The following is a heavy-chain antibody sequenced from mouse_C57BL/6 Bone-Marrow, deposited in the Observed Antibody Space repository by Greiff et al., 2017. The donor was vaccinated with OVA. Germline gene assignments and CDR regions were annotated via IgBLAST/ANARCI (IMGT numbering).Heavy chain of an antibody. CDR2: IDPENGDT. D-gene: IGHD1-1*01. Sequence: VQLQQSGAELVRPGASVKLSCTASGFNIKDDYMHWVKQRPEQGLEWIGWIDPENGDTEYASKFQGKATITADTSSNTAYLQLSRLTSEDTAVYYCTTPYGSSSYAMDYWGQGTSVTVSS. J-gene: IGHJ4*01. V-gene: IGHV14-4*01. CDR1: GFNIKDDY. CDR3: TTPYGSSSYAMDY.